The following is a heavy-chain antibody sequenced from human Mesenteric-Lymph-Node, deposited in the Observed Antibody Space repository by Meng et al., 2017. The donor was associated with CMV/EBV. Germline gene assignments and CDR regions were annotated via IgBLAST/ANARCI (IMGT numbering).Heavy chain of an antibody. CDR1: GGSFSGFY. CDR2: INHSGST. Sequence: LSLTCAVYGGSFSGFYWSWIRQPPGKGLEWIGEINHSGSTTYNPSLKSRVTISGDTSKNQFSLKLASVTAADTAVYYCARFAFSGHYWGQGTLVTVSS. V-gene: IGHV4-34*01. J-gene: IGHJ4*02. CDR3: ARFAFSGHY.